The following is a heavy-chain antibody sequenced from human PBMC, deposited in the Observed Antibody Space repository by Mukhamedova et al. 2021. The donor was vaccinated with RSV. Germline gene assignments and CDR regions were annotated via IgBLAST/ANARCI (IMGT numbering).Heavy chain of an antibody. CDR3: ARDRSAYLDYYAMDV. J-gene: IGHJ6*02. D-gene: IGHD3-3*01. Sequence: VRQAPGKGLEWVSSISSSSSYIYYADSVKGRFTISRDNAKNSLYLQMNSLRAEDTAVYYCARDRSAYLDYYAMDVWGQGTTVTVS. V-gene: IGHV3-21*01. CDR2: ISSSSSYI.